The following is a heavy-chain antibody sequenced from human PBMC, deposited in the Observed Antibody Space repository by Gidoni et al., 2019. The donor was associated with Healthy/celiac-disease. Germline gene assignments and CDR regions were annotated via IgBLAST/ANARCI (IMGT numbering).Heavy chain of an antibody. J-gene: IGHJ4*02. CDR3: AKDQEDAMIGAY. CDR1: GTTFSSYA. D-gene: IGHD3-10*02. V-gene: IGHV3-23*01. CDR2: ISVSVGST. Sequence: EVQLLESGGGLVQTGGSLRLSCAASGTTFSSYAIRWGREAPGKGLECVPAISVSVGSTYYADSVKGRFTISRDNSKNTLYLQMNSLRAEDTAVSYCAKDQEDAMIGAYWGQGTLVTVSS.